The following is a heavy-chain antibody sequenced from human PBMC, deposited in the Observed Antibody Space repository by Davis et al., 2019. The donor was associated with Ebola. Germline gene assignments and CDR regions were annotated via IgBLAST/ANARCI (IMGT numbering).Heavy chain of an antibody. CDR2: IKQDGSEK. Sequence: GESLKISCAASGFTFSSHWMNWVRQAPGKGLEWVANIKQDGSEKYYVDSVKGRFTISRDNAKNSLYLQMNSLRAEDTAVYYCARYNSAYERADLDYWGQGTLVTVSS. CDR3: ARYNSAYERADLDY. D-gene: IGHD5-12*01. CDR1: GFTFSSHW. V-gene: IGHV3-7*01. J-gene: IGHJ4*02.